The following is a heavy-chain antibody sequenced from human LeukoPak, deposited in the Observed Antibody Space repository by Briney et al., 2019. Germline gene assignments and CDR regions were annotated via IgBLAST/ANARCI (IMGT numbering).Heavy chain of an antibody. CDR2: IYSGGST. Sequence: PGGSLRLSCAASGFTVSSNYTSWVRQAPGKGLEWVSFIYSGGSTYYADSVKGRFTISRDNSKNTLYLQMNSLRAEDTAVYYCGSDYYYYGMDVWGQGTTVTVSS. CDR3: GSDYYYYGMDV. CDR1: GFTVSSNY. J-gene: IGHJ6*02. V-gene: IGHV3-66*01.